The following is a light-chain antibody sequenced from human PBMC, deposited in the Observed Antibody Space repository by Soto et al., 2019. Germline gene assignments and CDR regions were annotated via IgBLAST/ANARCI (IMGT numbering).Light chain of an antibody. V-gene: IGLV1-40*01. CDR3: QSYDSSLSGSL. J-gene: IGLJ3*02. CDR1: SSNIGAGYD. CDR2: CNS. Sequence: QSVLTQPPSVSGAPGKRVTISCTGSSSNIGAGYDVHWYQQLPGTAPKLLIYCNSNRPSGVPDRFSASKSGTSASLAITGLQAEDEADYYCQSYDSSLSGSLFGGGTKRTVL.